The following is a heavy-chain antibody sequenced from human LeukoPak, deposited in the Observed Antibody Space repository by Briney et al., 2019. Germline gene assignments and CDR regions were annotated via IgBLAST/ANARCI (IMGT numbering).Heavy chain of an antibody. CDR3: ARGQHRWDYSHNLMSF. D-gene: IGHD4-11*01. V-gene: IGHV3-48*03. Sequence: GGSLRLSCAASGFTFSNYEMNWVRPAPGKGLEWVSFISFSGNSIYYADSVKGRFTISTDNANNSLYLQMNSLRPEDTAVCYCARGQHRWDYSHNLMSFWGQGTMVTVSS. CDR1: GFTFSNYE. J-gene: IGHJ3*01. CDR2: ISFSGNSI.